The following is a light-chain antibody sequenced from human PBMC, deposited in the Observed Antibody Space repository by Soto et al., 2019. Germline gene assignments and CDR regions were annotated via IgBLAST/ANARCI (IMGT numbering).Light chain of an antibody. CDR2: DND. CDR3: GTWDDRLDGNYV. CDR1: SSNIGDNY. Sequence: QSVLTQPPSVSAAPGQQVTISCSGSSSNIGDNYVSWYQHLPGTAPKLVLYDNDRRPSGIPGRFSGSKFGTSATLVITGLQTGDEADYYCGTWDDRLDGNYVFGTGTQLTVL. V-gene: IGLV1-51*01. J-gene: IGLJ1*01.